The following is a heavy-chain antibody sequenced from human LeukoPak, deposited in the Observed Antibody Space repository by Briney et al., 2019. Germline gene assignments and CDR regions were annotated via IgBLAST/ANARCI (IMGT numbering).Heavy chain of an antibody. CDR1: GFIFSSYS. V-gene: IGHV3-48*01. CDR3: AKFGIRGAARPLYDY. D-gene: IGHD6-6*01. J-gene: IGHJ4*02. CDR2: INSGSTTI. Sequence: GGSLRLSCEASGFIFSSYSMNWVRQAPGKGLEWISKINSGSTTIYYKDSVRGRFTISRDNAKNSLSLQMNNLRVEDTAVYYCAKFGIRGAARPLYDYWGQGTLVTVSS.